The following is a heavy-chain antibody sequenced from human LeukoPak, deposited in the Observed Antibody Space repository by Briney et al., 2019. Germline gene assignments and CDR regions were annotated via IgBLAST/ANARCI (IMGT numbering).Heavy chain of an antibody. CDR2: ISSSSSYI. Sequence: GGSLRLSCAASGFTFSSYSMNWVRQAPGKGLEWVSSISSSSSYIYYADSVKGRFTISRDNAKNSLYLQMNSLRAEDTAVYYCTRDRINVVVTAFGDWWGQGTLVTVSS. J-gene: IGHJ4*02. D-gene: IGHD2-21*02. CDR1: GFTFSSYS. V-gene: IGHV3-21*03. CDR3: TRDRINVVVTAFGDW.